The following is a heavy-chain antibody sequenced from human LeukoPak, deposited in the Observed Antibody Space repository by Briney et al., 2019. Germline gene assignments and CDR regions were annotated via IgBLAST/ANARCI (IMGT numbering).Heavy chain of an antibody. V-gene: IGHV3-74*01. CDR3: ARDRYNRFDY. CDR2: MNGDGSST. D-gene: IGHD5-24*01. CDR1: GFTFSTHW. Sequence: GGSLRLSCVASGFTFSTHWMHWVRQAPGKGLVWVSRMNGDGSSTKYADSVKGRFTISRDNDRNTLYLQMNSLRAEDTAVYYCARDRYNRFDYWGQGTLVTVSS. J-gene: IGHJ4*02.